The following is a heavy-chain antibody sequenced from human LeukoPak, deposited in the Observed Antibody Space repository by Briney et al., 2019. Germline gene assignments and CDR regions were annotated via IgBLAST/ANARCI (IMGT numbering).Heavy chain of an antibody. J-gene: IGHJ4*02. V-gene: IGHV3-53*01. CDR2: IYSDNT. Sequence: GGSLRLSCTVSGFTVSSNSMSWVRQAPGKGLEWVSFIYSDNTHYSGSVKGRFTISRDNAKNSLSLQMNSLRAEDTAVYYCARRDHGDYGEEYWGQGTLVTVSS. CDR1: GFTVSSNS. D-gene: IGHD4-17*01. CDR3: ARRDHGDYGEEY.